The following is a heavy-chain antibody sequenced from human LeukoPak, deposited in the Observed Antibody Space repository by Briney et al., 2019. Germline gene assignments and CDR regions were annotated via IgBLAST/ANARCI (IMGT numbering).Heavy chain of an antibody. J-gene: IGHJ4*02. CDR1: GFTFSAYW. V-gene: IGHV3-74*01. CDR3: AKTGYYIQTPFDY. Sequence: GGSLRLSCAASGFTFSAYWVHWVRQAPGKGLVWVSRINSDGSSRGYADSVKGRFTISRDNAKNTLYLEMNSLRVEDTAVYYCAKTGYYIQTPFDYWGQGTLVTVSS. D-gene: IGHD2-15*01. CDR2: INSDGSSR.